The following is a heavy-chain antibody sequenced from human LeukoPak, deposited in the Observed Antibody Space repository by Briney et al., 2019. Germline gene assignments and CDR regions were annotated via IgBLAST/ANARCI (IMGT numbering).Heavy chain of an antibody. CDR1: GYTFTSYG. CDR2: ISAYNGNT. D-gene: IGHD1-26*01. V-gene: IGHV1-18*03. Sequence: ASVKVSCKASGYTFTSYGISWVRQAPGQGLEWMGWISAYNGNTNYAQKLQGRVTMTTDTSTSTAYMELSSLRSEDMAVYYCARVPKGVGAEPYMDVWGKGTRSPSP. CDR3: ARVPKGVGAEPYMDV. J-gene: IGHJ6*03.